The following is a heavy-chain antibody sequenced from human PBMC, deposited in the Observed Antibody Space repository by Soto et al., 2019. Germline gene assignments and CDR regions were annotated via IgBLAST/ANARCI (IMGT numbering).Heavy chain of an antibody. CDR3: ARVITGTTHYFDY. V-gene: IGHV1-18*01. D-gene: IGHD1-7*01. CDR2: ISPYFGKA. Sequence: ASVKVSCKASGYTFTSYGISWVRQAPGQGLEWMGWISPYFGKANYAQKFQGRVTITADTSTSTAYMELSSLRSEDTAVYYCARVITGTTHYFDYWGQGTLVTVSS. CDR1: GYTFTSYG. J-gene: IGHJ4*02.